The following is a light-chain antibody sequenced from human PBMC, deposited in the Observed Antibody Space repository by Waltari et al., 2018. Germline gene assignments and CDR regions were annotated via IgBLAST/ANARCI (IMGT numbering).Light chain of an antibody. CDR2: WAS. V-gene: IGKV4-1*01. CDR3: QQDYSART. J-gene: IGKJ1*01. Sequence: DIVMTQSPDSLSVSLGERDTINCKSGQSVLYNSKNQNDLKWYQQKPGQPPKLLMSWASTRESGVPDRFSGSGSGTDFTRTISSLQAEDVAVYYCQQDYSARTFGQGTKVEIK. CDR1: QSVLYNSKNQND.